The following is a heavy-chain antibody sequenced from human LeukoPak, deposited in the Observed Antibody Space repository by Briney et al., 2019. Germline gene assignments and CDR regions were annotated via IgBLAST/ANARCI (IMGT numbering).Heavy chain of an antibody. Sequence: GGSLRLSCAASGFNFGVYWMSWVRQAPGKGLEWVATMSQDGHYVYYVDSVKGRFYISRDNARNSLYLQMDSLRAEDTAVYYCAREYYSSLDFFGQGVLVTVSS. CDR1: GFNFGVYW. CDR2: MSQDGHYV. J-gene: IGHJ4*02. CDR3: AREYYSSLDF. V-gene: IGHV3-7*01. D-gene: IGHD2-21*01.